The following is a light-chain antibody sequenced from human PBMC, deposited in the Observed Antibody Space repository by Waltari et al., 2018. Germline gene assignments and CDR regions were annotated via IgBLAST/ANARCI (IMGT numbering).Light chain of an antibody. Sequence: DIQMTQSPSSVSASVGERVTITCRASQAISNRLAWYQQKPGKAPRLLIYGASTLHFGVPSRFSGSGSGTEFTLTISSLQPEDFATYYCQQANSFPSYTFGQGTKLDIK. CDR3: QQANSFPSYT. CDR1: QAISNR. J-gene: IGKJ2*01. V-gene: IGKV1-12*02. CDR2: GAS.